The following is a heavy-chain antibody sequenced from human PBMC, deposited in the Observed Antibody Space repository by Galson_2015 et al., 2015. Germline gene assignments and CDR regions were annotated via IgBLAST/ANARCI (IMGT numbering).Heavy chain of an antibody. J-gene: IGHJ2*01. D-gene: IGHD2-15*01. CDR3: AKGGPYCSGGNCHGVFDS. V-gene: IGHV3-23*01. Sequence: SLRLSCAVSGFTFSSYAMGWVRQAPGTGLEGVSSIGDSGANTKYADSVKGRFTISRDNSKNTLYLQMNSLRGDDTAVYYCAKGGPYCSGGNCHGVFDSWGRGTLVTASS. CDR1: GFTFSSYA. CDR2: IGDSGANT.